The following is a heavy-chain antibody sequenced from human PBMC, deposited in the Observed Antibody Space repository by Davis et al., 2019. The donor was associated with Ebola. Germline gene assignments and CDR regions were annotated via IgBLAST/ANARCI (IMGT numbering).Heavy chain of an antibody. CDR2: IIPIFGTA. V-gene: IGHV1-69*13. CDR3: ARGGGVLRYFDWLSRYVKGGMDV. J-gene: IGHJ6*02. Sequence: SVKVSCKASGGTFSSYAISWVRQAPGQGLEWMGGIIPIFGTANYAQKFQGRVTITADESTSTAYMELSSLRSEDTAVYYCARGGGVLRYFDWLSRYVKGGMDVWGQGTTVTVSS. CDR1: GGTFSSYA. D-gene: IGHD3-9*01.